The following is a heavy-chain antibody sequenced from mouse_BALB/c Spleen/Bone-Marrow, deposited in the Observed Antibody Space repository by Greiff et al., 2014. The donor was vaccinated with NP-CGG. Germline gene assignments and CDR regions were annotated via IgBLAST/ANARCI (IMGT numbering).Heavy chain of an antibody. J-gene: IGHJ1*01. Sequence: EVQLQQSGAVLARPGASVRMSCKASGYTFTSFWMHWVKQRPGQGLEWIGAVYPGNNDTNYDQNFKGKAKLTAVTSTSTAYMEFSSLTNEDSAVYYCTRYYYGGRDWYFDVWAQGPRSPSPQ. CDR3: TRYYYGGRDWYFDV. CDR2: VYPGNNDT. D-gene: IGHD1-1*01. V-gene: IGHV1-5*01. CDR1: GYTFTSFW.